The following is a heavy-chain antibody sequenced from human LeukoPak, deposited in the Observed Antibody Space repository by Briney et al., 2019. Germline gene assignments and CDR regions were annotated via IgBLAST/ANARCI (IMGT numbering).Heavy chain of an antibody. Sequence: SETLSLTCTVSGYSIANGYYWGWIRQPPGKGLEWIGSIYHSGSTYYNPSLKRRVTISVDTSKSHFSLKLTSVTAADTAVYYCARAGDSSGYYLEYFQHWGQGTLVTVSS. CDR1: GYSIANGYY. D-gene: IGHD3-22*01. CDR3: ARAGDSSGYYLEYFQH. V-gene: IGHV4-38-2*02. J-gene: IGHJ1*01. CDR2: IYHSGST.